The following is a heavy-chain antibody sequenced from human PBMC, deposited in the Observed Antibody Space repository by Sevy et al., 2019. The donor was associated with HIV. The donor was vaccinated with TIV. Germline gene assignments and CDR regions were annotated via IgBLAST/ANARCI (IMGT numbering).Heavy chain of an antibody. CDR1: GFTFSSYA. CDR3: ANDEVYDAFDI. Sequence: GGSLRLSCAASGFTFSSYAMSWVRQAPGKGLEWVSAISGSGGSTYYADSVKGRFTISRDNSKNTLYLQMNSLGAEDTDVYYCANDEVYDAFDIWGQGTMVNVSS. V-gene: IGHV3-23*01. J-gene: IGHJ3*02. CDR2: ISGSGGST.